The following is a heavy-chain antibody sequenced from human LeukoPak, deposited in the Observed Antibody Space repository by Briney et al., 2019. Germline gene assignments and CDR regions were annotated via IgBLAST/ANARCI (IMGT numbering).Heavy chain of an antibody. CDR2: IKQDGSEK. CDR1: GFTFSSYW. D-gene: IGHD2-2*01. V-gene: IGHV3-7*01. J-gene: IGHJ6*02. Sequence: GGSLRLSCAASGFTFSSYWMSWVRQAPGKGLEWVANIKQDGSEKYYVDSVKGRFTISRDNAKNSLYLQMNSLRAEDTAVYYCAREDIVVVPAGLDVWGQGTTVTVSS. CDR3: AREDIVVVPAGLDV.